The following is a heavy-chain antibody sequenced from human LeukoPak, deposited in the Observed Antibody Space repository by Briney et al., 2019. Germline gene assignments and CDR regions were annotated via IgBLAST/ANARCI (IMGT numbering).Heavy chain of an antibody. CDR1: GYSFTSYW. Sequence: GESLKISCKGSGYSFTSYWIGWVRQAPGQGLEWMGWISAYNGNTNYAQKLQGRVTMTTDTSTSTAYMELRSLRSGDTAVYYCARDRPDPNAFDIWGQGTMVTVSS. CDR3: ARDRPDPNAFDI. J-gene: IGHJ3*02. V-gene: IGHV1-18*04. CDR2: ISAYNGNT.